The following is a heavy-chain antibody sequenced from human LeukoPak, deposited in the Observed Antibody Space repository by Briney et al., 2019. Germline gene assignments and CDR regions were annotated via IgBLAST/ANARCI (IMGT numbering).Heavy chain of an antibody. D-gene: IGHD3-3*01. CDR2: ITGSAVST. J-gene: IGHJ3*02. CDR3: AKSRLSGINDAFDI. V-gene: IGHV3-23*01. Sequence: GGSLRLSCAASELTFITYGMTWVRQAPGKGLEWVSAITGSAVSTFYADSVKGRFTISRDNSKNTLYLQMNSLRAEDTAVYYCAKSRLSGINDAFDIWGQGTMVTVSS. CDR1: ELTFITYG.